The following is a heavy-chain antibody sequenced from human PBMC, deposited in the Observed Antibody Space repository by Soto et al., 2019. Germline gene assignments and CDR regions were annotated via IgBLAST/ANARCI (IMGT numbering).Heavy chain of an antibody. D-gene: IGHD2-15*01. Sequence: SETLSLTCSVSGGSINYNSYYWGWIRQPPGKGLEWVGGIFYTGTTYYSPSLKDRVTISVDTSKNSFSLNLTSVTAADTAVYFCARLVVVAPVADAWGQGTLVTVSS. CDR1: GGSINYNSYY. J-gene: IGHJ5*02. V-gene: IGHV4-39*02. CDR3: ARLVVVAPVADA. CDR2: IFYTGTT.